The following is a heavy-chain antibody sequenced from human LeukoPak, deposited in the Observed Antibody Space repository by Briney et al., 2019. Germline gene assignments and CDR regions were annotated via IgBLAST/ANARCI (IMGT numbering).Heavy chain of an antibody. J-gene: IGHJ5*02. Sequence: GASVKVSCKASGYTFTGYYMHWVRQAPGQGLGWMGWINPNSGGKNYAQKFQGRVTMTRDTAISTAYMELSRLRSDDPAVYYCARDSSSRKNNWFDPWGQGTLVTVSS. CDR1: GYTFTGYY. V-gene: IGHV1-2*02. CDR3: ARDSSSRKNNWFDP. CDR2: INPNSGGK. D-gene: IGHD6-13*01.